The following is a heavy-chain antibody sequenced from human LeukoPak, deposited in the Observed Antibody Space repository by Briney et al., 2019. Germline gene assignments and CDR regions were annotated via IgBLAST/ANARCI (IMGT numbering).Heavy chain of an antibody. CDR2: ISSSSSYI. J-gene: IGHJ4*02. CDR1: EFTFSNYK. CDR3: AREADDYVWGSYRLNYFDY. D-gene: IGHD3-16*02. Sequence: GGSLRLSCAASEFTFSNYKMNWVRQAPGKGLEWVSSISSSSSYIYYAGSVKGRFTISRDNAKNSLYLQMNSLRAEDTAVYYCAREADDYVWGSYRLNYFDYWGQGTLVTVSS. V-gene: IGHV3-21*01.